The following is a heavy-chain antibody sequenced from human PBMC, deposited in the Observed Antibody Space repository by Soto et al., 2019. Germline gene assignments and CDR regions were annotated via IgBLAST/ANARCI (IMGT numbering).Heavy chain of an antibody. J-gene: IGHJ3*02. CDR3: ARDRGDMYSSSWYDDAFDI. V-gene: IGHV3-7*03. CDR2: IKQDGSEK. Sequence: GGSLRLSCAASGFTFSSYWMSWVRQAPGKGLEWVANIKQDGSEKYYVDSVKGRFTISRDNAKNSLYLQMNSLRAEDTAVYYCARDRGDMYSSSWYDDAFDIWGQGTMVTVSS. CDR1: GFTFSSYW. D-gene: IGHD6-13*01.